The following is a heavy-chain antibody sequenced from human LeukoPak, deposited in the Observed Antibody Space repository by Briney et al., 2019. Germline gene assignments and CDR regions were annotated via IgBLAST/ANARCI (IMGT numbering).Heavy chain of an antibody. CDR2: INPSGGST. D-gene: IGHD5-24*01. CDR1: GYTFTSYY. Sequence: ASVKVSCKASGYTFTSYYMHWVRQAPGQGLEWMGIINPSGGSTSYAQKFQGRVTMTRDTSTSTAYMELSSLRSEDTAVYYCARVPARWLQYNWFDPWGQGTLVTVSS. J-gene: IGHJ5*02. CDR3: ARVPARWLQYNWFDP. V-gene: IGHV1-46*01.